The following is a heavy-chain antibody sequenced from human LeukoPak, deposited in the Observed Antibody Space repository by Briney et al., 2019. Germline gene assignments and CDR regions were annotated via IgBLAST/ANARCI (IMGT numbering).Heavy chain of an antibody. CDR2: MTSSRYI. Sequence: PGGSLRLSCAASGFSLKTYNMNWVRQAPGKGLEWVSSMTSSRYIYYADSVKGRFTISRDDANNLVFLQMHSLRAEDTAIYYCTRDQFFDYDNDDAFDVRGQGTKVIVSS. CDR3: TRDQFFDYDNDDAFDV. V-gene: IGHV3-21*04. J-gene: IGHJ3*01. CDR1: GFSLKTYN. D-gene: IGHD3-22*01.